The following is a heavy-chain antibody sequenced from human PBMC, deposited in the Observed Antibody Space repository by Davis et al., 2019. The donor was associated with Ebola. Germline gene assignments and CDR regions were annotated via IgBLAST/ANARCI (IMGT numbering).Heavy chain of an antibody. CDR3: ARVFYYDSSVFDY. Sequence: GGSLRLSCAASGFTVSSNYMSWVRQAPGKGLEWVSGINWNGGSTGYADSVKGRFTISRDNAKNSLYLQMNSLRAEDTALYHCARVFYYDSSVFDYWGQGTLVTVSS. D-gene: IGHD3-22*01. CDR1: GFTVSSNY. V-gene: IGHV3-20*01. J-gene: IGHJ4*02. CDR2: INWNGGST.